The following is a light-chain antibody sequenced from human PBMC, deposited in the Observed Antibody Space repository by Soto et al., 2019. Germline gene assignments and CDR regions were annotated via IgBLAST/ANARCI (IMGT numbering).Light chain of an antibody. CDR2: GSS. V-gene: IGKV3-11*01. CDR3: HQRSDWPIT. J-gene: IGKJ5*01. Sequence: EIVXTXSPATLXXXXXXXXXXXXXASXXVSRFFAWYQQRPGQAPRLLIYGSSNRATGIPARFSGSGSGTDFTLTISSLAPEDSAVYYCHQRSDWPITFGQGTRLEIK. CDR1: XXVSRF.